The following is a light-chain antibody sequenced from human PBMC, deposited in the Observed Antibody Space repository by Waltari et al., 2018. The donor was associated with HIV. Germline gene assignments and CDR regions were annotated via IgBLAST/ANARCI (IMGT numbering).Light chain of an antibody. CDR2: RDN. CDR1: SFNIGRNF. V-gene: IGLV1-47*01. CDR3: AAWDDSLRGAYV. Sequence: QSVLTQPPSASGTPGQRVIISCSGSSFNIGRNFVSWYQQLPGTAAKVRILRDNQRPAGVPDRFSGSKSGASASLAISGLRSEDEADYYCAAWDDSLRGAYVFGPGTKVTVL. J-gene: IGLJ1*01.